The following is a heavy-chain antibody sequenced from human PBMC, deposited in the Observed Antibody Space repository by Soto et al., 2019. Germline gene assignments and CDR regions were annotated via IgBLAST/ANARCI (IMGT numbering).Heavy chain of an antibody. D-gene: IGHD3-10*01. J-gene: IGHJ5*02. CDR1: GYSLTSYW. V-gene: IGHV5-51*01. CDR2: IYPGDSDT. Sequence: GESLKISCRGSGYSLTSYWIGWVRQMPGKGLEWMGIIYPGDSDTRYSPSFQGQVTISADKSISTAYLQWSSLKASDTAMYYCARTYYGSGSLNWFDPWGQGTLVTVSS. CDR3: ARTYYGSGSLNWFDP.